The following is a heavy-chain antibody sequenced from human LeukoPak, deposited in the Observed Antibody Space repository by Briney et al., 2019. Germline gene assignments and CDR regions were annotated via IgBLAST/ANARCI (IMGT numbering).Heavy chain of an antibody. CDR1: GGTFSSYA. Sequence: SVKVSCKASGGTFSSYAISWVRQAPGQGLGWMGGIIPIFGTANYAQKFQGRVTITADESTSTAYMELSSLRSEDTAVYYCARPYYCGGGTLYYFDHGARDTRHPVS. CDR3: ARPYYCGGGTLYYFDH. V-gene: IGHV1-69*13. D-gene: IGHD3-10*01. J-gene: IGHJ4*02. CDR2: IIPIFGTA.